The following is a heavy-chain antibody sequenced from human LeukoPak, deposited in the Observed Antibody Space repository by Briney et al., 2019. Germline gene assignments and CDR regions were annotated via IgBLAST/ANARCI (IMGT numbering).Heavy chain of an antibody. CDR1: GYTFTGYY. Sequence: ASVKVSCKASGYTFTGYYMHWVRQAPGQGLEWMGWINPNSGGTNYAQKFQGRVTMTRDTSISTAYMELSRLRSDDTAVYYCARVEFYDFSSGYSSPFDYWGQGTLVTVSS. D-gene: IGHD3-3*01. CDR2: INPNSGGT. CDR3: ARVEFYDFSSGYSSPFDY. V-gene: IGHV1-2*02. J-gene: IGHJ4*02.